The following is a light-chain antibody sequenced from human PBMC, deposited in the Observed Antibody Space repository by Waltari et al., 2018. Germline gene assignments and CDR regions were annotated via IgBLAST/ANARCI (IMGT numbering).Light chain of an antibody. CDR1: NNGART. V-gene: IGLV3-21*03. Sequence: SYVVTQPPSVAGAPGKTAMMTCGADNNGARTVQWYQPRPGPAPVLVVVDDSDRPSGIPERFSGSHSGDTATLPLSRVEAGDAADYSCQVWDDSSDHVVFGGGTKLTVL. CDR2: DDS. CDR3: QVWDDSSDHVV. J-gene: IGLJ2*01.